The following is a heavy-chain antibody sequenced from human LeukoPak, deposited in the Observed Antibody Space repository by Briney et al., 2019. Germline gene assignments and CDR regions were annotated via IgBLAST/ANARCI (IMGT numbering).Heavy chain of an antibody. CDR3: AKELSSITIFGVVIILDY. CDR2: ISGSGGST. D-gene: IGHD3-3*01. J-gene: IGHJ4*02. V-gene: IGHV3-23*01. CDR1: GFTFSSYA. Sequence: GGSLRLSCAASGFTFSSYAMSWVRQAPGKGLEWASAISGSGGSTYYADSVKGRFTISRDNSKNTLYLQMNSLRAEDTAVYYRAKELSSITIFGVVIILDYWGQGTLVTVSS.